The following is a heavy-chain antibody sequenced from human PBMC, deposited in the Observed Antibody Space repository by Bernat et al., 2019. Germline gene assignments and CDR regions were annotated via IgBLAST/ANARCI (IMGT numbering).Heavy chain of an antibody. V-gene: IGHV3-53*01. CDR2: IYSGGST. J-gene: IGHJ6*02. CDR3: ARAVQSRYYYYGMDV. D-gene: IGHD6-6*01. CDR1: GFTVSSNY. Sequence: EVQLVESGGGLIQPVGSLRLSCAASGFTVSSNYMSWVRQPPGKGLEWVSVIYSGGSTYYADSVKRRFTISRDNSKNTLYLQMNSLRAEDTAVYYCARAVQSRYYYYGMDVWGQGTTVTVSS.